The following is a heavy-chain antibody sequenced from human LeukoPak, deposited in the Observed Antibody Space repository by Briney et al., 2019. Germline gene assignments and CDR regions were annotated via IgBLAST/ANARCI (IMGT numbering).Heavy chain of an antibody. J-gene: IGHJ4*02. CDR2: IKKTGSET. Sequence: QSGGSLRLSCAASGFTLSHFWMSWVRQAPGKGLEWVAYIKKTGSETYYVDSVKGRFTITRDNTRNSLFLQMYSLRAEDTAVYFCAREDGYCSGGNCYSYFDSWGQGTLVTVSS. V-gene: IGHV3-7*01. D-gene: IGHD2-15*01. CDR1: GFTLSHFW. CDR3: AREDGYCSGGNCYSYFDS.